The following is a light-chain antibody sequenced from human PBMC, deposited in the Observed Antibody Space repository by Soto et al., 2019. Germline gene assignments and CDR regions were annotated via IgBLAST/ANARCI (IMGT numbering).Light chain of an antibody. CDR1: QSVSGSY. V-gene: IGKV3-20*01. CDR3: QGCGSSPRSA. Sequence: EIVVTQSPGTLSLSPGERATLSCRASQSVSGSYLAWYQQKPGQAPRLLIQGTDIRATGIPARFSASGSVTDFTLTISRLEPEDFAVYYCQGCGSSPRSAFGGGTQVASK. CDR2: GTD. J-gene: IGKJ4*01.